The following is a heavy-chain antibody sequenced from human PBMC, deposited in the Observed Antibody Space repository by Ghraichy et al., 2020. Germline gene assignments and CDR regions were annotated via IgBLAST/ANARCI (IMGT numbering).Heavy chain of an antibody. J-gene: IGHJ5*02. CDR1: GYTFTGYY. CDR2: INPNSGGT. V-gene: IGHV1-2*02. Sequence: ASVKVSCKASGYTFTGYYMHWVRQAPGQGLEWMGWINPNSGGTNYAQKFQGRVTMTRDTSISTAYMELSRLRSDDTAVYYCARDKWEPQGNWFDPWGQGTLVTVSS. D-gene: IGHD1-26*01. CDR3: ARDKWEPQGNWFDP.